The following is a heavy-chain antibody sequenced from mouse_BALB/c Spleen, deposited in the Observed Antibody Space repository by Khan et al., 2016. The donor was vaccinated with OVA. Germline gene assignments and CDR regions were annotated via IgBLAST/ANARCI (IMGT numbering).Heavy chain of an antibody. CDR2: LSNGGSYP. J-gene: IGHJ3*01. V-gene: IGHV5-6*01. CDR3: ARHRFTTTTAWFAY. CDR1: GFTFSSYG. D-gene: IGHD1-2*01. Sequence: EVELVESGGDLVKPGGSLNLSCEASGFTFSSYGMSWLRPTPYKRLEWVATLSNGGSYPYFPDSVQGRLTISRDNAKNTLYLQMSSLKSEDTAMYYCARHRFTTTTAWFAYWGQGTLVTVFA.